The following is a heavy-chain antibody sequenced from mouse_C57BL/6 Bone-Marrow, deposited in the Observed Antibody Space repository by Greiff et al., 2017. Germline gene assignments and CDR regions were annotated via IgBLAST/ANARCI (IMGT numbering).Heavy chain of an antibody. CDR1: GFNIKDDY. CDR3: TTTTVVANWYFDV. CDR2: IDPENGDT. J-gene: IGHJ1*03. Sequence: VQLKESGAELVRPGASVKLSCTASGFNIKDDYMHWVKQRPDQGLEWIGWIDPENGDTEYASKFQGKATIPAYTSSNTAYLQLSSLTSEDTAVYYCTTTTVVANWYFDVWGTGTTVTVSS. V-gene: IGHV14-4*01. D-gene: IGHD1-1*01.